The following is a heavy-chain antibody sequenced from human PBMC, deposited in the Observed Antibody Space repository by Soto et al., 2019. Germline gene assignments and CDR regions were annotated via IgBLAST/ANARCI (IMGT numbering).Heavy chain of an antibody. Sequence: GASVKVSCKASGGTFSSYTISWVRQAPGQGLEWMGRIIPILGIANYAQKFQGRVTITADKSTSTAYMELSSLRSEDTAVYYCALPLFNEPGKEVAPIDYGGKGPRVTSSS. D-gene: IGHD6-19*01. CDR3: ALPLFNEPGKEVAPIDY. V-gene: IGHV1-69*02. CDR1: GGTFSSYT. CDR2: IIPILGIA. J-gene: IGHJ4*02.